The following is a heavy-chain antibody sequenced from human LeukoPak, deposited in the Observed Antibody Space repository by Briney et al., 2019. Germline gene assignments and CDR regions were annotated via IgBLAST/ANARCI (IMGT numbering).Heavy chain of an antibody. CDR1: RYTFINYD. CDR3: ARLSQTPDYYTLGGYYYLGY. D-gene: IGHD3-10*01. Sequence: ASVKVSCQASRYTFINYDISWVRQAAGHGLKWMGWMNPNTGRTGYAQKFQGRITMTRDTSINTAYMELTNLRSEDTAIYYCARLSQTPDYYTLGGYYYLGYWGQGTPVTVSS. V-gene: IGHV1-8*01. CDR2: MNPNTGRT. J-gene: IGHJ4*02.